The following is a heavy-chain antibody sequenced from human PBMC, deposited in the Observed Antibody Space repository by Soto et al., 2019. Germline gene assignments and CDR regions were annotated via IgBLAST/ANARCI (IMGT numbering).Heavy chain of an antibody. CDR2: ISGSGGSS. Sequence: GGSLRLSCAAAGFAFSTYAMTWVRQAPGKGLEWVSVISGSGGSSYYAASVKGRFTISRDNSKNTLFLQMNGLRAEDTAVYYCAKVPKRAAAGRYEYYKYGMDVWCQGTTVTVSS. CDR3: AKVPKRAAAGRYEYYKYGMDV. J-gene: IGHJ6*02. CDR1: GFAFSTYA. D-gene: IGHD6-13*01. V-gene: IGHV3-23*01.